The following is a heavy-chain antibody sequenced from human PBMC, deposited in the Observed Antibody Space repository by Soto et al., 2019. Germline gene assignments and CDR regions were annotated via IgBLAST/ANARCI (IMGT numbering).Heavy chain of an antibody. D-gene: IGHD1-26*01. CDR1: GGSISSYY. J-gene: IGHJ4*02. Sequence: SETLSLTCTVSGGSISSYYWSWIRQPPGKGLEWIGYIYYSGSTNYNPSLKSRVTISVDTSKNQFSLKLNSMTAADTAVYYCARRGNPRRDYWGQGTLVTVSS. CDR3: ARRGNPRRDY. V-gene: IGHV4-59*08. CDR2: IYYSGST.